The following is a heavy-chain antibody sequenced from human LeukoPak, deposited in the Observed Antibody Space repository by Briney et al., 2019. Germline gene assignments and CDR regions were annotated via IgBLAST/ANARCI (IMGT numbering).Heavy chain of an antibody. J-gene: IGHJ4*02. Sequence: GGSLRLSCAASGFTFSSYGMHWVRQAPGKGLEWVAVISYDGSNKYYTDSVKGRFTISRDNSKNTLYLQMNSLRAEDTAVYYCAKDQERVTMIVVVPSYWGQGTLVTVSS. V-gene: IGHV3-30*18. D-gene: IGHD3-22*01. CDR2: ISYDGSNK. CDR1: GFTFSSYG. CDR3: AKDQERVTMIVVVPSY.